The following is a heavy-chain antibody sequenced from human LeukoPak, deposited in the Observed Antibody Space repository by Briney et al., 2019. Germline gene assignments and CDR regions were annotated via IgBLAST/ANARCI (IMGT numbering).Heavy chain of an antibody. CDR2: IYTSGST. J-gene: IGHJ4*02. Sequence: SQTLSLTCTVSGGSISSGSYYWSWIRQPAGKGLEWIGRIYTSGSTNYNPSLKGRVTISVDTSKNQFSLKLSSVTAADTAVYYCARGRRPYYFDYWGQGTLVTVSS. V-gene: IGHV4-61*02. CDR1: GGSISSGSYY. CDR3: ARGRRPYYFDY.